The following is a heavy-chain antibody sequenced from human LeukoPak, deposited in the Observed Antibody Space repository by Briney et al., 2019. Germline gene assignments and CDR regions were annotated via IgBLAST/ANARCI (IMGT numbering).Heavy chain of an antibody. Sequence: PSETLSLTCTVSGGSISSYYWSWIRQPPGKGLEWIGYIYYSGSTNYNPSLKSRVTISVDTSKNQFSLKLSSVTAADTAVYYCALSYSLPFGLFDPWGQGTLVTVSS. CDR2: IYYSGST. CDR1: GGSISSYY. D-gene: IGHD2-21*01. CDR3: ALSYSLPFGLFDP. V-gene: IGHV4-59*01. J-gene: IGHJ5*02.